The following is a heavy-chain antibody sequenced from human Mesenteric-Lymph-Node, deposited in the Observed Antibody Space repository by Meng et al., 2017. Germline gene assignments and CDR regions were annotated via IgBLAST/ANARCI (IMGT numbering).Heavy chain of an antibody. Sequence: QVPLQQWGAGLWKPSETRSLPCAVYGGSFRGYYWHWIRQPPGKGLEWIGEINHSGSTNYNPSLKSRVTISVDTSKNQFSLKLSSVTAADTAVYYCASPLGILGIVDLWGRGTLVTVSS. CDR2: INHSGST. J-gene: IGHJ2*01. CDR1: GGSFRGYY. D-gene: IGHD7-27*01. V-gene: IGHV4-34*01. CDR3: ASPLGILGIVDL.